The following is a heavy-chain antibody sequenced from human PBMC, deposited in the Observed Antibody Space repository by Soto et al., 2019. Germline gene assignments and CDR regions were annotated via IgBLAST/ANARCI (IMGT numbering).Heavy chain of an antibody. J-gene: IGHJ4*02. D-gene: IGHD3-3*01. CDR2: ISAYNGNT. V-gene: IGHV1-18*01. CDR3: ARDIHDGFWSGTFDY. Sequence: ASVKRAWKTAVYGLSSDGVSWVRQAPGQGLEWMGWISAYNGNTNYAQKLQGRVTMTTDTSTSTAYMELRSLRSDDTAVYYCARDIHDGFWSGTFDYWLQGSLVPVSS. CDR1: VYGLSSDG.